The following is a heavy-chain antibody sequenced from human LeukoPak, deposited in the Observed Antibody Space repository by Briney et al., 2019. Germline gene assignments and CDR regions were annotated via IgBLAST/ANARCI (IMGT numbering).Heavy chain of an antibody. V-gene: IGHV4-4*02. CDR3: ARPLHKLAPMDV. D-gene: IGHD1-1*01. J-gene: IGHJ6*04. Sequence: PSETLSLTCAVSGGSISSSNWWSWVRQPPGKGLEWIGEIYHSGSTNYNPSLKSRVTISVDTSRNQFSLKLRSVTAADTAVYYCARPLHKLAPMDVWGKGTTVTISS. CDR2: IYHSGST. CDR1: GGSISSSNW.